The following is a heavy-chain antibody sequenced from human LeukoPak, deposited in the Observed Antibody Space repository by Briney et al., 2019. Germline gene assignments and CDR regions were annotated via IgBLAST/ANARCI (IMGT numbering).Heavy chain of an antibody. J-gene: IGHJ5*02. CDR2: ISSSGSTI. D-gene: IGHD3-10*01. Sequence: PGGSLRLSCAASGFTFSDYYMSWIRQAPGKGLEWVPYISSSGSTIYYADSVKGRFTISRDNAKNSLYLQMNSLRAEDTAVYYCARDPSPSYYYGSGSYYPYNWFDPWGQGTLVTVSS. CDR1: GFTFSDYY. CDR3: ARDPSPSYYYGSGSYYPYNWFDP. V-gene: IGHV3-11*01.